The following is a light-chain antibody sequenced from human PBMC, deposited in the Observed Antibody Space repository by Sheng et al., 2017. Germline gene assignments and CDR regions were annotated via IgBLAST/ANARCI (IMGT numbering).Light chain of an antibody. Sequence: EIVLTQSPATLSLSPGERATLSCRASQSVSSYLAWYQQKPGQAPRLLIYDASNRATGIPARFSGSGSGTDFTLTISSLEPEDFAVYYCQQRSNWPWTFGQGPTVEIK. J-gene: IGKJ1*01. CDR2: DAS. CDR1: QSVSSY. V-gene: IGKV3-11*01. CDR3: QQRSNWPWT.